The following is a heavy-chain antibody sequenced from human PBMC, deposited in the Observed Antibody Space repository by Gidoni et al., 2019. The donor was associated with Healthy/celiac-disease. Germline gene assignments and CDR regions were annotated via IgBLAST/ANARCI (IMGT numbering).Heavy chain of an antibody. CDR1: GFTFSSYG. V-gene: IGHV3-30*18. CDR2: ISYDGSNK. Sequence: QVQLVASGGGVVQPGRSLRLSCAASGFTFSSYGMHWVRQAPGKGLEWVAVISYDGSNKYYADSVKGRFTISRDNSKNTLYLQMNSLRAEDTAVYYCAKAGIAVAGVYFDYWGQGTLVTVSS. D-gene: IGHD6-19*01. J-gene: IGHJ4*02. CDR3: AKAGIAVAGVYFDY.